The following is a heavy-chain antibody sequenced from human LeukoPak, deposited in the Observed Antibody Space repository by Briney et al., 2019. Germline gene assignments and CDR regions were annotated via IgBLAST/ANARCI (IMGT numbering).Heavy chain of an antibody. CDR3: ARVIVGATKVFDY. V-gene: IGHV3-7*05. Sequence: GGSLRLSCAASGFTFSSYWMSWVRQAPGKGLEWVATIKDDGSEKYYVDSVKGRFSISRDNAKNSLYLQMNSLRAEDTAVYYCARVIVGATKVFDYWGQGTLVTVSS. D-gene: IGHD1-26*01. CDR1: GFTFSSYW. CDR2: IKDDGSEK. J-gene: IGHJ4*02.